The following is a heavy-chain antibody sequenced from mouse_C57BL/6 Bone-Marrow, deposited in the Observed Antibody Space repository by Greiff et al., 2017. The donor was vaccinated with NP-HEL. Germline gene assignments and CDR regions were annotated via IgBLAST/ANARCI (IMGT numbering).Heavy chain of an antibody. Sequence: DVKLQESGGGLVQPGGSLKLSCAASGFTFSDYYMYWVRQTPEKRLEWVAYISNGGGSTYYPDTVKGRFTISRDNAKNTLYLQMSRLKSEDTAMYYCVAGDYWGQGTTLTVSS. CDR3: VAGDY. CDR1: GFTFSDYY. CDR2: ISNGGGST. J-gene: IGHJ2*01. V-gene: IGHV5-12*01.